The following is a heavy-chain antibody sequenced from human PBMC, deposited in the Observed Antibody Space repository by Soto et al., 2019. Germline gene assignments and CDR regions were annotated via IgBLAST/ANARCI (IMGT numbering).Heavy chain of an antibody. Sequence: GGSLRLSCAASGFSFSNAWMTWVRQAPGKGLEWVGRIKSKVDGGTTDYTAPVKGRFTISRDNAKNSLYLQMNSLRAEDTAVYYCARAKISSRAAPVYWGQGTLVTVSS. D-gene: IGHD6-6*01. J-gene: IGHJ4*02. CDR2: IKSKVDGGTT. CDR1: GFSFSNAW. CDR3: ARAKISSRAAPVY. V-gene: IGHV3-15*01.